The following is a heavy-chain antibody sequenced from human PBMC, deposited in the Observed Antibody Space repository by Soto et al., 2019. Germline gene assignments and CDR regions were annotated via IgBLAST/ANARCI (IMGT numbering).Heavy chain of an antibody. Sequence: EGQLVESGGGLVKPGGSLRLSCAVSGFTHTHAWMNWVRQAPGKGLEWVGRIKSETDGGTTDYAAPVKGRFTMSRDDSKHTMFLHMNSLKTEDTAVYYCSTLDYYDSHGYFPGFDYWGQGTLVTVSS. CDR1: GFTHTHAW. J-gene: IGHJ4*02. V-gene: IGHV3-15*07. CDR2: IKSETDGGTT. D-gene: IGHD3-22*01. CDR3: STLDYYDSHGYFPGFDY.